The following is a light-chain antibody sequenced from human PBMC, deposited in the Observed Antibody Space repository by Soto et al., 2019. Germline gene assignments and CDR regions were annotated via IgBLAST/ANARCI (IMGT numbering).Light chain of an antibody. CDR3: QQYEELTYT. Sequence: DIKMTQSASSLSASVGDRVTITCQASQVIRNYLNWYRQKPGKAPELLIYDISTLEIGVPSRFGGSGSGTDFTFTIAGLQPEDSGTYFCQQYEELTYTFGQGTKLEI. V-gene: IGKV1-33*01. CDR2: DIS. CDR1: QVIRNY. J-gene: IGKJ2*01.